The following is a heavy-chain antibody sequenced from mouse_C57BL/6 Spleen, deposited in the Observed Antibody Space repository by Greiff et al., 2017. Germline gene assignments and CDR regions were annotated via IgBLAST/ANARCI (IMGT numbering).Heavy chain of an antibody. D-gene: IGHD2-3*01. J-gene: IGHJ4*01. CDR1: GYSFTSYY. V-gene: IGHV1-66*01. Sequence: QVQLQQSGPELVKPGASVKISCKASGYSFTSYYIHWVKQRPGQGLAWIGWIYPGSGNTKYNEKFKGKATLTADTSSSTAYMQLSSLTSEDSAVYYCAREGYYRAMDYWGQGTSVTVSS. CDR3: AREGYYRAMDY. CDR2: IYPGSGNT.